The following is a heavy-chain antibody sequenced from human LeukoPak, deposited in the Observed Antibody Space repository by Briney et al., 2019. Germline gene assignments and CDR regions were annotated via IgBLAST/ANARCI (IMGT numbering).Heavy chain of an antibody. CDR3: ARDPHYYDSSGYYYVFDI. CDR2: IIPIFGTA. Sequence: SVKVSCKASGGTFSSYAISWVRQAPGQGLEWMGGIIPIFGTANYAQKFQGRVTITADESTSTAYMELSSLRSEDTAVYYCARDPHYYDSSGYYYVFDIWGQGTMVTVSS. V-gene: IGHV1-69*13. D-gene: IGHD3-22*01. CDR1: GGTFSSYA. J-gene: IGHJ3*02.